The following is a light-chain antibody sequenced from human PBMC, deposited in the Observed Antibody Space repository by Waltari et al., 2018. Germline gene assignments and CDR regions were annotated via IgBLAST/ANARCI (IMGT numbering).Light chain of an antibody. CDR2: RAT. CDR3: QQYDSFWS. Sequence: DIQMTQSPSTLSASIRDNVTITCRASQTIISWLALYQQKPGQAPRLLIYRATALETVVPSMFSGTVSGTEFTLTINGLQPDDSATYFCQQYDSFWSFGQGTKVEVK. CDR1: QTIISW. V-gene: IGKV1-5*03. J-gene: IGKJ1*01.